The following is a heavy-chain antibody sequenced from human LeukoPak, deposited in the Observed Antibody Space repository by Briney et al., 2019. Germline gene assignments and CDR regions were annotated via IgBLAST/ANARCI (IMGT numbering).Heavy chain of an antibody. J-gene: IGHJ4*02. V-gene: IGHV3-30*18. D-gene: IGHD6-19*01. CDR2: ISYDGSNK. CDR3: AKEQEQWLVDY. Sequence: PGQSLRLSCAAYGFTFSSSGMHWVRHAPGKGLEWVSVISYDGSNKYYADSVKGRLIISRDNSKNTLYLQMNSLRAEDTAVYYCAKEQEQWLVDYWGQGTLVTVSS. CDR1: GFTFSSSG.